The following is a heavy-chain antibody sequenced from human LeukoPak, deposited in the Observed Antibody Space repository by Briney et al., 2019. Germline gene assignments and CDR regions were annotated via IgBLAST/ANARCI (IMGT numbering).Heavy chain of an antibody. Sequence: PGGSLRLSCAASGFTVSGNYMSWVRQAPGKGLEWLSVIYSNNITYYADSVKGRFTISRDNSKNTLYLQMNSLRAEDTAVYYCASIITMRFDYWGQGTLDTVSS. J-gene: IGHJ4*02. V-gene: IGHV3-66*02. CDR1: GFTVSGNY. D-gene: IGHD3-22*01. CDR2: IYSNNIT. CDR3: ASIITMRFDY.